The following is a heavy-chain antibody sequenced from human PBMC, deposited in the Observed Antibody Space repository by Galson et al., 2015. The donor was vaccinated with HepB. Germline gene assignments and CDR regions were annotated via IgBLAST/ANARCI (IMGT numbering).Heavy chain of an antibody. CDR3: ARDRGSSWNHWFDL. CDR2: VRRSGDQI. CDR1: GFTLRSPA. V-gene: IGHV3-23*01. J-gene: IGHJ5*02. Sequence: PLGLACPAHGFTLRSPALRWAGQAPGEGLESVSRVRRSGDQIFLAPSATVRFTISRDNSHTTLHLQMNSLGAEDTAVYYCARDRGSSWNHWFDLWGQGTLVTVSS. D-gene: IGHD1-1*01.